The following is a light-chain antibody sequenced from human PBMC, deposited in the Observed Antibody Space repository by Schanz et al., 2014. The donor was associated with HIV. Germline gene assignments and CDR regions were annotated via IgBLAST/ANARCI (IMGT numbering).Light chain of an antibody. CDR1: SSDVGGYNH. J-gene: IGLJ2*01. Sequence: QSALTQPPSASGSPGQSVTISCTGTSSDVGGYNHVSWYQQHPGKAPKLMIYEVIKRPSGVPDRFSGSKSGTSASLAISGLRSEDEADYYCAAWDDSLSGPVFGGGTKLTVL. CDR2: EVI. CDR3: AAWDDSLSGPV. V-gene: IGLV2-8*01.